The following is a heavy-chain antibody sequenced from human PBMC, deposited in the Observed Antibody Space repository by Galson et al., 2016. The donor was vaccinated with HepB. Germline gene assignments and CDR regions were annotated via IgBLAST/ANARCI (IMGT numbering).Heavy chain of an antibody. V-gene: IGHV1-45*02. CDR3: ASAGAGGHYFDH. Sequence: CKASGYTFTYRYLHWVRQAPGQALEWMGWITPFNGNTNYAQKFQDRVTITRDRSMSTAYMELSSLRSEDTAMYYCASAGAGGHYFDHWGQGTLVTVSS. D-gene: IGHD6-19*01. CDR2: ITPFNGNT. J-gene: IGHJ4*02. CDR1: GYTFTYRY.